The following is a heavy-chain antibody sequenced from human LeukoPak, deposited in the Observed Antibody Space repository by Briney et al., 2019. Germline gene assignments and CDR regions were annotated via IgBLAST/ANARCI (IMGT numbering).Heavy chain of an antibody. J-gene: IGHJ1*01. V-gene: IGHV3-21*01. CDR3: ARAYVPSYGGNPGAEYFQH. CDR2: ISSSSSYI. CDR1: GFTFSSYS. D-gene: IGHD4-23*01. Sequence: GRSLRLSCAASGFTFSSYSMNWVRQAPGKGLEWVSSISSSSSYIYYADSVKGRFTISRDNAKNSLYLQMNSLRAEDTAVYYCARAYVPSYGGNPGAEYFQHWGQGTLVTVSS.